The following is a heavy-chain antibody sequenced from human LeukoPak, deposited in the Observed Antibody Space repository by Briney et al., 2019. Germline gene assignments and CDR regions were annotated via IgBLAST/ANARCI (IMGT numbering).Heavy chain of an antibody. CDR2: IYSGGST. V-gene: IGHV3-53*01. CDR3: ARFNGGFDY. Sequence: GGSLRPSCAASGFTVSSNYMSWVRQAPGKGLEWVSVIYSGGSTYYADSVKGRFTISRDNSKNTLYLQMNSLRAEDTAVYYCARFNGGFDYWGQGTLVTVSS. J-gene: IGHJ4*02. D-gene: IGHD3-16*01. CDR1: GFTVSSNY.